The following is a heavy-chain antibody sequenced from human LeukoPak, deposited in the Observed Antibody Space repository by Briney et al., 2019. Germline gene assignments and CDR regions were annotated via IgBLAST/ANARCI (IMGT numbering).Heavy chain of an antibody. CDR3: AKGDDILTGYLSYFDY. J-gene: IGHJ4*02. CDR2: ISGSGDDT. V-gene: IGHV3-23*01. CDR1: GFTFRTYA. Sequence: GGSLRLSCAASGFTFRTYAMNWVRQAPGKGLEWVSGISGSGDDTYYADSVKGRFTISRDNSKNTLYLQMNSLRAEDTAVYYCAKGDDILTGYLSYFDYWGQGTLVTVSS. D-gene: IGHD3-9*01.